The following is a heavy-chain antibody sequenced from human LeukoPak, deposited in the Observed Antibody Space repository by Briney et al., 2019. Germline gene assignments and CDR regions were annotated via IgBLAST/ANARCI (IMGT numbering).Heavy chain of an antibody. J-gene: IGHJ4*02. CDR3: TRDVEFFDY. V-gene: IGHV3-15*01. CDR2: IKSKTVGGKT. CDR1: GFTFSNAW. Sequence: PGGSLRLSCAASGFTFSNAWMSWVRQAPGKGLEWVGRIKSKTVGGKTDYAAPVKGRFTISRDNSKNTLYLQMNSLKTEDTAVYYCTRDVEFFDYWGQGTLVTVSS. D-gene: IGHD3-10*01.